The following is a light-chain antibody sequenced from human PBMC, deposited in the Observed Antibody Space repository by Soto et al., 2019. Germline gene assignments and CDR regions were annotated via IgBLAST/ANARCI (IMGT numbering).Light chain of an antibody. J-gene: IGKJ1*01. CDR1: QSVSSN. CDR2: DAS. Sequence: EIVLTQSPATLSVSPGERATLSCRASQSVSSNLAWYQQKPGQAPRLVISDASNRATGIPVRFSGSTSGTDFTLTITRQEPEDFAMYHGQRYDSWRTFGQGTKLDIK. V-gene: IGKV3-11*01. CDR3: QRYDSWRT.